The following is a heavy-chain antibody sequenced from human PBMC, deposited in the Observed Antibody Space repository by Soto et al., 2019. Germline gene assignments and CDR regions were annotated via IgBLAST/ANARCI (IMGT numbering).Heavy chain of an antibody. CDR3: ARLPKGSTVTS. Sequence: EVQLVESGGGLVQPGGSLRLSCAASGFTFSDYSMNWVRQAPGKGLEWVSYITSDGGVTYYVDSVKGRFSVSRDNDKKSLFLQMNSLRDEDTAVYYCARLPKGSTVTSWGQGTLVTVSS. CDR1: GFTFSDYS. J-gene: IGHJ4*02. CDR2: ITSDGGVT. V-gene: IGHV3-48*02. D-gene: IGHD4-17*01.